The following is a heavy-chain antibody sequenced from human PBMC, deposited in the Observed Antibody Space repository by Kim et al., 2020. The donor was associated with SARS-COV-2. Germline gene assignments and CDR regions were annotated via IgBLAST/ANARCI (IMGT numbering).Heavy chain of an antibody. J-gene: IGHJ4*02. CDR2: ISYDGSNK. CDR3: AREGTGIKAVLRYFVY. V-gene: IGHV3-30-3*01. D-gene: IGHD3-9*01. CDR1: GFTFSSYA. Sequence: GGSLRLSCAASGFTFSSYAMHWVRQAPGKGLEWVAVISYDGSNKYYADSVKGRFTISRDNSKNTLYLQMNSLGAEDTAVYYCAREGTGIKAVLRYFVYWGQGTLVTVSS.